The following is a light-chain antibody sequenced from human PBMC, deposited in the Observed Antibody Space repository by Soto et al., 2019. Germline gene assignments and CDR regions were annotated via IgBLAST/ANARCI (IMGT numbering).Light chain of an antibody. V-gene: IGKV1-13*02. CDR3: RDFYYYPNS. CDR1: QGISTA. CDR2: DAS. Sequence: AIQLTQSPSSLSASVGDRVTITCRASQGISTALAWYQQKPGKAPEFLIFDASILGPGVPSRFSGSGSQKVFTLTFNCLQFYFLQYCAYRDFYYYPNSFAQ. J-gene: IGKJ2*03.